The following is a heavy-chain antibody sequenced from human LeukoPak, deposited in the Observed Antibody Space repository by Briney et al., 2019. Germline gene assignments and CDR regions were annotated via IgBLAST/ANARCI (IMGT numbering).Heavy chain of an antibody. J-gene: IGHJ4*02. D-gene: IGHD6-13*01. CDR3: ARERFGSSSWTDY. CDR2: ISYDGSNK. CDR1: GFTFSSYA. V-gene: IGHV3-30-3*01. Sequence: GVSLRLSCAASGFTFSSYAMHWVRQAPGKGLEWVAVISYDGSNKYYADSVKGRFTISRDNSKNTLYLQMNSLRAEDTAVYYCARERFGSSSWTDYWGQGTLVTVSS.